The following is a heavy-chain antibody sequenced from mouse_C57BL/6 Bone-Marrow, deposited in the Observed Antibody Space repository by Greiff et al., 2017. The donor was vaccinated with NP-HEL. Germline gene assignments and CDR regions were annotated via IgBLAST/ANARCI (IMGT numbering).Heavy chain of an antibody. V-gene: IGHV14-4*01. CDR1: GFNIKDDY. J-gene: IGHJ4*01. Sequence: VQLKESGAELVRPGASVKLSCTASGFNIKDDYMHWVKQRPEQGLEWIGWIDPENGDTEYASNFQGKATITADTSSNTAYLQLSSLTSEDTAVYYCTTSYDGYYAMDYWGQGTSVTVSS. CDR3: TTSYDGYYAMDY. D-gene: IGHD2-3*01. CDR2: IDPENGDT.